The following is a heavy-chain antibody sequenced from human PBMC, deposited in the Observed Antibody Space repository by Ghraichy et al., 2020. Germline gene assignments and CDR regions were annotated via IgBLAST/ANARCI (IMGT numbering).Heavy chain of an antibody. CDR3: AKEEGGRAVDY. J-gene: IGHJ4*02. D-gene: IGHD3-10*01. CDR1: GFTFSNYA. V-gene: IGHV3-23*01. CDR2: ISGSGSST. Sequence: GGSLRLSCAASGFTFSNYAMSWVRQAPEKGLEWVSAISGSGSSTYDADSVKGRFTISRDNSKNTLYLQMNSLRAEDTAAYYCAKEEGGRAVDYWGQGTLVTVSS.